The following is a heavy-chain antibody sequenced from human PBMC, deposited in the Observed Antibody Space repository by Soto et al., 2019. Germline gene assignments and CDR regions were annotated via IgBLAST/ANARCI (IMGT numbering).Heavy chain of an antibody. D-gene: IGHD6-6*01. J-gene: IGHJ4*02. CDR3: ARDLAARRRDLYYFDY. Sequence: VAVIWYDGSNKYYADSVKGRFTISRDNSKNTLYLQMNSLRAEDTAVYYCARDLAARRRDLYYFDYWGQGTLVTVSS. CDR2: IWYDGSNK. V-gene: IGHV3-33*01.